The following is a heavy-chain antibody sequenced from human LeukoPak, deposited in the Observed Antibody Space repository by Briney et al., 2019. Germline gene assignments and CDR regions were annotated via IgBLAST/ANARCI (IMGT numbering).Heavy chain of an antibody. D-gene: IGHD6-13*01. J-gene: IGHJ4*02. CDR3: ARPRPGYSSSQTLYYFDY. CDR1: NVSISSSSYD. CDR2: IYYSGST. Sequence: SETLSLTCTVSNVSISSSSYDWGWIRQPPGKGLEWIGSIYYSGSTYYNPSLKSRVTISVDTSKNQFFMKLSSVTAADTAVYCSARPRPGYSSSQTLYYFDYWGQGTLVTVSS. V-gene: IGHV4-39*01.